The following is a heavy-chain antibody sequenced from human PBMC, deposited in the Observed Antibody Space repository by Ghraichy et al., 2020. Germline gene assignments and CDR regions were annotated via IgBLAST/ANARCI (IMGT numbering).Heavy chain of an antibody. V-gene: IGHV4-34*01. J-gene: IGHJ5*02. D-gene: IGHD3-9*01. CDR3: ARYSYDILTGHNNWFDP. CDR2: INHSGST. Sequence: SETLSLTCAVYGGSFSGYYWSWIRQPPGKGLEWIGEINHSGSTNYNPSLKSRVTISVDTSKNQFSLKLSSVTAADTAVYYCARYSYDILTGHNNWFDPWGQGTLVTVSS. CDR1: GGSFSGYY.